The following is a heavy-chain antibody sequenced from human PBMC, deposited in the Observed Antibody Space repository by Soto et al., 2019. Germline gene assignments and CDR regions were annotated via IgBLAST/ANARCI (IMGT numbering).Heavy chain of an antibody. CDR2: ISAYNGNT. V-gene: IGHV1-18*01. J-gene: IGHJ5*02. Sequence: QVQLVQSGAEVKKPGASVKVSCKASGYTFTSYGISWVRQAPGQGLEWMGWISAYNGNTNYAQKLQGRDTMTTDTSTSTAYMELRSLRSDDTAVYYCARSITIFGVVINWFDPWGQGTLVTVSS. CDR1: GYTFTSYG. D-gene: IGHD3-3*01. CDR3: ARSITIFGVVINWFDP.